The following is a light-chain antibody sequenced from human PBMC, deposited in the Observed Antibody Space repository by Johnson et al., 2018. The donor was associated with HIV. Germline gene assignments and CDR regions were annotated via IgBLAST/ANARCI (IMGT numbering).Light chain of an antibody. Sequence: SALTQPPSVSAAPGQKVTISCSGSSSNIGNNYVSWYQQLPGTAPKLLIYDNNKRPSGIPDRFSCSKSGTSATLGITGLQTGDEADYYCGTWDSSLSAGVFGTGTQVTVL. J-gene: IGLJ1*01. CDR3: GTWDSSLSAGV. CDR1: SSNIGNNY. CDR2: DNN. V-gene: IGLV1-51*01.